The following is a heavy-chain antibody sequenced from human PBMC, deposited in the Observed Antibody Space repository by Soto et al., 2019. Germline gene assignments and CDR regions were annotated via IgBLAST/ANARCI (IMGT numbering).Heavy chain of an antibody. V-gene: IGHV4-59*01. J-gene: IGHJ4*02. Sequence: SETLSLTCTVSGGSISSCYWSWIRQPPGQGLEWIGYIYYSGSTNYNPSLKSRVTISVDTSKNQFSLKLSSVTAAATAVYYCGRAGSCGGHCYSNLRGQGILVTVAS. CDR1: GGSISSCY. D-gene: IGHD2-21*02. CDR2: IYYSGST. CDR3: GRAGSCGGHCYSNL.